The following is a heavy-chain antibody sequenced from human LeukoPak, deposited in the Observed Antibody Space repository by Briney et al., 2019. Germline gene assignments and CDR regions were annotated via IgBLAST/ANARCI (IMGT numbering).Heavy chain of an antibody. D-gene: IGHD1-14*01. CDR1: GFTFSIYS. Sequence: GGSLRLSCAASGFTFSIYSMHWVRQAPGKGLVWVSRISSDGSNTNYADSVKGRFTISRDSAKNTLYLQMNSLRAEDTALYYCARQNRDFDYWGQGTLVTVSS. CDR3: ARQNRDFDY. V-gene: IGHV3-74*01. J-gene: IGHJ4*02. CDR2: ISSDGSNT.